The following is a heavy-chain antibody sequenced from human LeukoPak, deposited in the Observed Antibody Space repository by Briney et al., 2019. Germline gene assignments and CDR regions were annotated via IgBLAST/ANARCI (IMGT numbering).Heavy chain of an antibody. V-gene: IGHV3-23*01. CDR2: VSGGGTT. D-gene: IGHD1-14*01. CDR1: GLXFSTYG. CDR3: AQEDSEGGPNWFDP. Sequence: GGSLRLSCAASGLXFSTYGISWVRQAPGKGLERISAVSGGGTTSYADSVRGRFAISRDNSKNTLYLQMNSLRAEDTAVYYCAQEDSEGGPNWFDPWGQGALVTVSS. J-gene: IGHJ5*02.